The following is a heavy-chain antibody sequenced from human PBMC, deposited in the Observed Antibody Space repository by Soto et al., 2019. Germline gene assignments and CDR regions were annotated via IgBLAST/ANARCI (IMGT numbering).Heavy chain of an antibody. Sequence: GGSLRLSCAASGFTFSSYGMHWVRQAPGKGLEWVAVIWYDGSNKYYADSVKGRFTISRDNSKNTLYLQMNSLRAEDTAVYYCASDAVVAARVSVSLAYWGQGPLVTGCS. V-gene: IGHV3-33*01. CDR2: IWYDGSNK. CDR3: ASDAVVAARVSVSLAY. J-gene: IGHJ4*02. D-gene: IGHD2-15*01. CDR1: GFTFSSYG.